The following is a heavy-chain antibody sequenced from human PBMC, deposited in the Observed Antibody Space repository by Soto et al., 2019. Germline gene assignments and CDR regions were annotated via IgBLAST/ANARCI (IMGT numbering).Heavy chain of an antibody. CDR2: IYLGDSDT. Sequence: GESLKISCKGSGYRFTSYWIGWVRQMPGKGLEWMAIIYLGDSDTRYSPSFQGQVTISADKSISTAYLQWSSLKASDTAMYYCARLLYGDGYPDSVLDYWGQGTLVTVSS. J-gene: IGHJ4*02. D-gene: IGHD5-12*01. CDR1: GYRFTSYW. CDR3: ARLLYGDGYPDSVLDY. V-gene: IGHV5-51*01.